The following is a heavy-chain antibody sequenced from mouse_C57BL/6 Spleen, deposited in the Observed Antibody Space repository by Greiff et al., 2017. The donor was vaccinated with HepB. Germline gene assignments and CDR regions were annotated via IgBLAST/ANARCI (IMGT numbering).Heavy chain of an antibody. J-gene: IGHJ4*01. Sequence: EVKLVESGGGLVKPGGSLKLSCAASGFTFSDYGMHWVRQAPEKGLEWVAYISSGSSTIYYADTVKGRFTIARDNAKNTLFLQMTSLRSEDTAMYYCAREAYYSNYDYAMDYWGQGTSVTVSS. D-gene: IGHD2-5*01. CDR1: GFTFSDYG. CDR2: ISSGSSTI. CDR3: AREAYYSNYDYAMDY. V-gene: IGHV5-17*01.